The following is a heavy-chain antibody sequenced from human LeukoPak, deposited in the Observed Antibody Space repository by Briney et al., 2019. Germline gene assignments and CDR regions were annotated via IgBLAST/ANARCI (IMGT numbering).Heavy chain of an antibody. CDR1: GVSISSGNW. J-gene: IGHJ4*02. CDR3: AREGVGGYNYAA. CDR2: IYHSGST. V-gene: IGHV4-4*02. Sequence: SETLSLTCAVSGVSISSGNWWTWVRQAPGKGLEWIGEIYHSGSTNYSPSLKSRVTISVDKSRNQFSLKMSSVTAADTAVYYCAREGVGGYNYAAWGQGTLVTVSS. D-gene: IGHD5-18*01.